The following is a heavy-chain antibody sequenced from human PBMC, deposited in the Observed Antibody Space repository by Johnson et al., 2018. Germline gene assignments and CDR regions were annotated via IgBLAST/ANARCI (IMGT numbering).Heavy chain of an antibody. CDR2: IRSKAYGGTT. CDR1: GFTFGDYA. Sequence: VQLVQSGGGLVKPGRSLRLSCTASGFTFGDYAMSWFRQAPGKGLEWVGFIRSKAYGGTTEYAASVKGRFTISRDDSKSIAYLQMNSLKTEDTAVYYCTRGGMIYYYDSKGVCYFDYWGQGTLVTVSS. J-gene: IGHJ4*02. V-gene: IGHV3-49*05. D-gene: IGHD3-22*01. CDR3: TRGGMIYYYDSKGVCYFDY.